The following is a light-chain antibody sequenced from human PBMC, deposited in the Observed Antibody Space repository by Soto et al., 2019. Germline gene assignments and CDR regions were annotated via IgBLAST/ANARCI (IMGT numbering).Light chain of an antibody. CDR2: EGS. J-gene: IGLJ2*01. CDR3: CSYAGSSTLDVV. Sequence: QSALTQPASVSGSPGQLITISCTGTSSDVGSYNLVSWYQQHPGKAPKLMIYEGSKRPSGVSNRFSGSKSGNTASLTISGLQAEDEADYYCCSYAGSSTLDVVFGGGTKLTVL. V-gene: IGLV2-23*01. CDR1: SSDVGSYNL.